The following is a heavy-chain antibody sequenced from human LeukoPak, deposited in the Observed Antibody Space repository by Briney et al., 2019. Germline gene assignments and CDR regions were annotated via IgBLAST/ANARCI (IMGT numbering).Heavy chain of an antibody. CDR2: IYYSGST. CDR1: GGSISSYY. D-gene: IGHD1-26*01. J-gene: IGHJ4*02. V-gene: IGHV4-59*08. Sequence: PSETLSLTCTVSGGSISSYYWSWIRQPPRKGLEWIGCIYYSGSTNYNPSLKTRVTMSVDTSKNQFSLNLTSVTAADTAVYYCARLTSATYYSFDYWGQGTLVTVSS. CDR3: ARLTSATYYSFDY.